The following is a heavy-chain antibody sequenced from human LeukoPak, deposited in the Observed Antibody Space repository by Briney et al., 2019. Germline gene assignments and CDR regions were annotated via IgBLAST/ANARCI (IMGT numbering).Heavy chain of an antibody. V-gene: IGHV1-18*01. Sequence: ASVKVSCKTSGNTLPTYGITWVRQAPGQGLEWMGWISTYNGNTNYAQKLQGRVTMTRDTSTNTAYMELRSLRSNDTAVYYCARPAKGAYYYYYMDVWGTGTTVTVS. CDR1: GNTLPTYG. CDR2: ISTYNGNT. J-gene: IGHJ6*03. CDR3: ARPAKGAYYYYYMDV. D-gene: IGHD1-26*01.